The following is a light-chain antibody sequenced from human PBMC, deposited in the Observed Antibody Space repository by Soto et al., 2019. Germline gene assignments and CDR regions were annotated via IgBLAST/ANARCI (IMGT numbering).Light chain of an antibody. CDR2: GAS. Sequence: AIRMTQSPSSLSASAGDRVAIACRASQDVGRYLAWYQQKPGQAPNLLIYGASTLQSVVPSRFSGGGSGTDFTLTISCLQSEDFATYYCQHYKNYPWTFGQGTKVEIK. V-gene: IGKV1-8*01. CDR1: QDVGRY. CDR3: QHYKNYPWT. J-gene: IGKJ1*01.